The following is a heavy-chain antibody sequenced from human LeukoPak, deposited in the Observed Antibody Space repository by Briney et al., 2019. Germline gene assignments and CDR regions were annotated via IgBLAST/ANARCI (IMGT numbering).Heavy chain of an antibody. J-gene: IGHJ4*02. V-gene: IGHV4-30-4*01. CDR1: GGSITSGDYY. CDR3: ARTDGYKAHYFDN. Sequence: PSETLSLTCTVSGGSITSGDYYWSWIRQPPGKGLEWIGYIYYSGSTYYNPSLKSRVTISVDTSKNQFSLKLSSVTAADTAVYYCARTDGYKAHYFDNWGQGTLVTVSS. D-gene: IGHD5-24*01. CDR2: IYYSGST.